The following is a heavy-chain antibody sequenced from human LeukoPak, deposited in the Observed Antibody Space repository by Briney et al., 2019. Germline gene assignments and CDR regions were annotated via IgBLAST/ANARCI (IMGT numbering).Heavy chain of an antibody. CDR3: AKAYYYDSSGGDAFDI. CDR2: ISWNSGSI. Sequence: GGSLRLSCAASGFTFDDYAMHWVRQAPGKGLELVSGISWNSGSIGYADSVKGRFTISRDNAKNSLYLQMNSLRAEDMALYYYAKAYYYDSSGGDAFDIWGQGTMVTVSS. CDR1: GFTFDDYA. J-gene: IGHJ3*02. D-gene: IGHD3-22*01. V-gene: IGHV3-9*03.